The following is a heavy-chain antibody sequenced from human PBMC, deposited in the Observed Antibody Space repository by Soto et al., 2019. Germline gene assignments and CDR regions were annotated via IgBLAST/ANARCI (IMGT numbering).Heavy chain of an antibody. Sequence: SETLSLTCTVSGGSISSYYWSWIRQPPGKGLEWIGYIYYSGSTNYNPSLKSRVTISVDTSKNQFSLKLSSVTAADTAVYYCARLDLELQYYYYYYMDVWGKGTTVTVSS. CDR1: GGSISSYY. CDR3: ARLDLELQYYYYYYMDV. CDR2: IYYSGST. J-gene: IGHJ6*03. V-gene: IGHV4-59*08. D-gene: IGHD1-7*01.